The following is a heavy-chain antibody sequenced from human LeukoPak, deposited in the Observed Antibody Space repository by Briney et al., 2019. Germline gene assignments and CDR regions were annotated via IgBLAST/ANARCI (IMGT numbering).Heavy chain of an antibody. CDR3: ARNYYYGSNPDY. Sequence: PGGSLRLSCAASGFTFSSYGMHWVRQAPGKGLEWVAFIRYDGSKKYYADSVKGRFTISRDNSKNTLYLQMNSLRAEDTAVYYCARNYYYGSNPDYWGQGTRVSVFS. J-gene: IGHJ4*02. CDR1: GFTFSSYG. V-gene: IGHV3-30*02. CDR2: IRYDGSKK. D-gene: IGHD3-10*01.